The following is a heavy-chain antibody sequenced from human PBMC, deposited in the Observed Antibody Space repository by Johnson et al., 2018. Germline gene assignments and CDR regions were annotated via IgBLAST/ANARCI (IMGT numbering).Heavy chain of an antibody. D-gene: IGHD2/OR15-2a*01. J-gene: IGHJ3*02. V-gene: IGHV3-9*01. Sequence: VQLVQSGGGLVQPGGSLRLSCAASGFTFDDYAMHWVRQAPGKGLEWVSGISWNSGSIGYADSVKGRFTISRDNAKNSLYLQRNSLRAEGTAVYYCATLFLGDAFDIWGQGTMVTVSS. CDR3: ATLFLGDAFDI. CDR1: GFTFDDYA. CDR2: ISWNSGSI.